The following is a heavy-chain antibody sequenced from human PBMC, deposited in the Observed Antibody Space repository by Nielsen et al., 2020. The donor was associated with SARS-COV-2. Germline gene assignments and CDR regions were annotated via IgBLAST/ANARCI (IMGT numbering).Heavy chain of an antibody. CDR2: IKSKTDGGTT. Sequence: GESLKISCAASGFTFSNAWMSWVRQAPGKGLEWVGRIKSKTDGGTTDYAAPVKGRFTISRDDSKNTLYLQMNSLKTEDTAVYYCTTYGYYYDSSGYPRKYYFDYWGQGTLVTVSS. D-gene: IGHD3-22*01. CDR1: GFTFSNAW. CDR3: TTYGYYYDSSGYPRKYYFDY. V-gene: IGHV3-15*01. J-gene: IGHJ4*02.